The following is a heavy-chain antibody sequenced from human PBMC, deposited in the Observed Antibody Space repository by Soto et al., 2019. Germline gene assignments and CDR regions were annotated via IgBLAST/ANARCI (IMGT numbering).Heavy chain of an antibody. J-gene: IGHJ4*02. D-gene: IGHD2-8*01. Sequence: GESLKISCKGSGYTFSAYWIAWVRQMPGKGLEWMGLIFPSDSDTRYSPSFQGQVTISVDKSISTAYLQWSSLKASDTAIYYCAREYVSVPKIPMLSYYFWGQGTLVTVAS. CDR2: IFPSDSDT. V-gene: IGHV5-51*01. CDR3: AREYVSVPKIPMLSYYF. CDR1: GYTFSAYW.